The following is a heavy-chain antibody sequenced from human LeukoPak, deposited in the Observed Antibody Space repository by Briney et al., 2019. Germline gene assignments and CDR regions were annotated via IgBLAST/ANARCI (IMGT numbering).Heavy chain of an antibody. D-gene: IGHD4-17*01. J-gene: IGHJ4*02. CDR3: ARVFSYGDFVDY. V-gene: IGHV4-59*01. CDR2: IYYSGST. CDR1: GGSFSGYY. Sequence: SETLSLTCAVYGGSFSGYYWSWIRQPPGKGLEWIGYIYYSGSTNYNPSLKSRVTISVDTSKNQFSLKLSSVTAADTAVYYCARVFSYGDFVDYWGQGTLVTVSS.